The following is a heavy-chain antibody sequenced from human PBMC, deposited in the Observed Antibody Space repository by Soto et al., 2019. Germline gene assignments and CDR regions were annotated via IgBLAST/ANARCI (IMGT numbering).Heavy chain of an antibody. CDR1: GFTFSSYS. V-gene: IGHV3-21*01. D-gene: IGHD4-17*01. J-gene: IGHJ3*02. Sequence: GGSLRLSCAASGFTFSSYSMNWVRQAPGKGLEWVSSISSSSSYIYYADSVKGRFTISRDNAKNSLYLQMNSLRAEDTAVYYCARDPATVTLNNAFDIWGQGTTVTRLL. CDR2: ISSSSSYI. CDR3: ARDPATVTLNNAFDI.